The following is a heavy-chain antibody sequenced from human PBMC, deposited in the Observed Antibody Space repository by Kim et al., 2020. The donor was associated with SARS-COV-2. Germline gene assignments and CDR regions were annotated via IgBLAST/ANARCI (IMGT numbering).Heavy chain of an antibody. CDR3: ARAVFYDYSGYYRYFDS. J-gene: IGHJ3*01. CDR2: VHFSGSP. V-gene: IGHV4-59*13. CDR1: NGSIDSYF. D-gene: IGHD3-22*01. Sequence: SETLSLTCSVSNGSIDSYFWAWIRQPPGKGLEWIGNVHFSGSPYYNPSLQGRVTISVDTSKDQFSLKLDSVTAADTAVYFCARAVFYDYSGYYRYFDSWG.